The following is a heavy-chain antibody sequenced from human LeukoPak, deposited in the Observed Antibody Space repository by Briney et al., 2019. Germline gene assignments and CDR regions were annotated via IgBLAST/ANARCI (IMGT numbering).Heavy chain of an antibody. CDR3: ARTSGGDFWSHYYYMDV. V-gene: IGHV3-74*01. D-gene: IGHD3-3*01. J-gene: IGHJ6*03. Sequence: PGGSLRLSCAASGFTFSSYWMHWVRQAPGKGLVWVSRINTDGSSTSYADSVKGRFTISRDNAKNTLYLQMNSLRAEDTAVYYCARTSGGDFWSHYYYMDVWGKGTTVTVSS. CDR2: INTDGSST. CDR1: GFTFSSYW.